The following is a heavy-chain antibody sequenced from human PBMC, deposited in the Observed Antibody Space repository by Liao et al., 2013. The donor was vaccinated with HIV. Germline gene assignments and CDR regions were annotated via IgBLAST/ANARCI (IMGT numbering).Heavy chain of an antibody. CDR2: MYSSGNT. CDR3: ARARLYYYDTSGPADFDY. CDR1: GGSISSTGYY. V-gene: IGHV4-39*07. J-gene: IGHJ4*02. Sequence: QLQLRESGPGLVKPSETLSLTCTVSGGSISSTGYYWGWIRQPPGKGLEWIGYMYSSGNTFYNPSLKSRITISVDTSKNQFSLKLSSVTAADTAVYYCARARLYYYDTSGPADFDYWGQGTLVTVSS. D-gene: IGHD3-22*01.